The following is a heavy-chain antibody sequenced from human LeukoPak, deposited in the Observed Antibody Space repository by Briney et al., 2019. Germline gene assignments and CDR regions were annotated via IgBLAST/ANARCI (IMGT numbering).Heavy chain of an antibody. CDR1: GFTFSSYA. J-gene: IGHJ4*02. Sequence: GGSLRLSCAASGFTFSSYAMSWVRQAPGKGLEWVSAISGSGGSTYYADSVKGRFTISRDNSKDILYLQMNSLRVEDTAVYFCAREVTTIIRGPPMKYFDYWGRGSPVTVSS. V-gene: IGHV3-23*01. D-gene: IGHD3-10*01. CDR3: AREVTTIIRGPPMKYFDY. CDR2: ISGSGGST.